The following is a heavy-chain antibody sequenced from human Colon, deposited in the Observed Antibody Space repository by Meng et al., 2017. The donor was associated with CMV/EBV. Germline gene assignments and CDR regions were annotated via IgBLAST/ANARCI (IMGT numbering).Heavy chain of an antibody. J-gene: IGHJ4*02. CDR1: GNPFSDSY. V-gene: IGHV1-2*02. CDR2: IRSDGSAT. Sequence: GAWVKGPRASVKFSEKTSGNPFSDSYMHWVRRAPGQGFEWMGWIRSDGSATNYAQKFRGRVTMTRDASVSTAYMELSGLTSDDTAVYFCVRSSGWSLFDYWGPGALVTVSS. D-gene: IGHD6-19*01. CDR3: VRSSGWSLFDY.